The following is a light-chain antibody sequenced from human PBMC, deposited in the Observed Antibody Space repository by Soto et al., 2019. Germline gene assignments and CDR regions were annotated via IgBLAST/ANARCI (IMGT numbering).Light chain of an antibody. CDR2: GAS. Sequence: EIVLTQSPGTLSLSPGERATLSCRASQSVSNNYLGWYQQKPGQAPRLLVYGASRRATGIPDRFSGSGSGTDFTLTIIGLEAEDFAVYYCKKYGNSLPWTFGQGTKVEIK. J-gene: IGKJ1*01. CDR3: KKYGNSLPWT. V-gene: IGKV3-20*01. CDR1: QSVSNNY.